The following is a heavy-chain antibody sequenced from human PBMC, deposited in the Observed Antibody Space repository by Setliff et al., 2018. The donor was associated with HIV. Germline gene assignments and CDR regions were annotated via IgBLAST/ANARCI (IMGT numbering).Heavy chain of an antibody. V-gene: IGHV3-48*03. Sequence: PGGSLRLSCAASGFTFSSYEMNWVRQAPGKGLEWVSYISSSGNAIYYADSVKGRFTISRDNAKNSLYLQMNSLRAEDTAAYYCARGLGSGSYYNYYYYYMDVWGKGTTVTVSS. CDR3: ARGLGSGSYYNYYYYYMDV. D-gene: IGHD3-10*01. J-gene: IGHJ6*03. CDR2: ISSSGNAI. CDR1: GFTFSSYE.